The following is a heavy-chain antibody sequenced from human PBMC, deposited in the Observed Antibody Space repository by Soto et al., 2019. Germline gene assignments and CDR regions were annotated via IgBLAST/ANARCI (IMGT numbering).Heavy chain of an antibody. CDR2: TYYSGST. CDR3: ESDLAVGYGVLRAGDFAI. Sequence: QVQLQESGPGLVKPSQTLSLTCTVSGGSISSGGYYWSWIRQHPGKGLEWIGYTYYSGSTYYNPPRVCRFPRSVGGSKNQSAVPLRCVAAADKVVYCCESDLAVGYGVLRAGDFAIGGRGTIIRVSS. D-gene: IGHD4-17*01. CDR1: GGSISSGGYY. J-gene: IGHJ3*02. V-gene: IGHV4-31*03.